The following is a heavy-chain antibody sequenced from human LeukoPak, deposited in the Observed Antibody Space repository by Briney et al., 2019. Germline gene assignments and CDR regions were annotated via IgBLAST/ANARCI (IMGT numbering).Heavy chain of an antibody. CDR3: ARDCPFGYSGSYYYGMDV. J-gene: IGHJ6*02. CDR2: ISGSGGVT. D-gene: IGHD1-26*01. CDR1: GFTFKWYA. V-gene: IGHV3-23*01. Sequence: GGSLRLSCEASGFTFKWYAMTWVRQAPGKGLEWVSVISGSGGVTYYADSVKGRFTISRDNSKNTLYLQMNSLRAEDTAVYYCARDCPFGYSGSYYYGMDVWGQGTTVTVSS.